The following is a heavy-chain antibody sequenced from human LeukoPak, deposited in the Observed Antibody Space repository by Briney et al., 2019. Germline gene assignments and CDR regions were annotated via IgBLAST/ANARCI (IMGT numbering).Heavy chain of an antibody. Sequence: GGSLRLSCAASGFTFSSYGMHWVRQAPGKGLEWVAVISYDGSNKYYADSVKGRFTISRDNSKNTLYLQMNSLRAEGTAVYYCAKSSIAASIGDWGQGTLVTVSS. D-gene: IGHD6-6*01. CDR1: GFTFSSYG. CDR2: ISYDGSNK. V-gene: IGHV3-30*18. CDR3: AKSSIAASIGD. J-gene: IGHJ4*02.